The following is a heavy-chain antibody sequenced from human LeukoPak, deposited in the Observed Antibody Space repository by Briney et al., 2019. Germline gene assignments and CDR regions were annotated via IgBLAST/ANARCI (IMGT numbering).Heavy chain of an antibody. CDR2: IRYDGSNK. J-gene: IGHJ4*02. CDR1: GFTFSTYA. Sequence: GGSLRLSCAASGFTFSTYAMSWVRQAPGKGLEWVAFIRYDGSNKYYADSVKGRFTISRDNSKNTLYLQMNRLRAEDTAVYYCAKDSRTTYDSSWLYYFDSWGQGTLVTVSS. CDR3: AKDSRTTYDSSWLYYFDS. D-gene: IGHD6-13*01. V-gene: IGHV3-30*02.